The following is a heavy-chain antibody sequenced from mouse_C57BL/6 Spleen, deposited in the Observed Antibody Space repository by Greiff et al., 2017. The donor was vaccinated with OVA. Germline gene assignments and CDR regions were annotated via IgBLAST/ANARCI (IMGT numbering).Heavy chain of an antibody. J-gene: IGHJ2*01. CDR1: GYTFTSYW. Sequence: QVQLQQPGAELVRPGSSVKLSCKASGYTFTSYWMHWVKQRPIQGLEWIGNIDPSDSETHYNQKFKDKATLTVDKSSSTAYMQLSSLISEDSAVYYCAREGTTVDYWGQGTTLTVSS. D-gene: IGHD1-1*01. V-gene: IGHV1-52*01. CDR3: AREGTTVDY. CDR2: IDPSDSET.